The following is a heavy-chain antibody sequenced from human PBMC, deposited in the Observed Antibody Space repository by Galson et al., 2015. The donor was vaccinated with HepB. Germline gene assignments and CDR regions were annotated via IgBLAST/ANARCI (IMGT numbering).Heavy chain of an antibody. J-gene: IGHJ6*02. V-gene: IGHV3-48*02. CDR1: GFTFSSYS. CDR3: ARDAIVGAKYYYGMDV. Sequence: SLRLSCAASGFTFSSYSMNWVRQAPGKGLEWVSYISSSSSTIYYADSVKGRFTISRDNAKNSLYLQMNSLRDEDTAVYYCARDAIVGAKYYYGMDVWGQGTTVTVSS. CDR2: ISSSSSTI. D-gene: IGHD1-26*01.